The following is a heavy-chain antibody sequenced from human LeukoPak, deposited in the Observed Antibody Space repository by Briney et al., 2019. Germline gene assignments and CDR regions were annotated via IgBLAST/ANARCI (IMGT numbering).Heavy chain of an antibody. V-gene: IGHV3-23*01. CDR3: AKSHSRSSSWYGGFDY. D-gene: IGHD6-13*01. CDR2: ISGSGGST. CDR1: GFTFSSYA. Sequence: PGGSLRLSCAASGFTFSSYAMSWVRRAPGKGLEWVSAISGSGGSTYYADSVKGRFTISRDNSKNTLYLQMNSLRAEDTAVYYCAKSHSRSSSWYGGFDYWGQGTLVTVSS. J-gene: IGHJ4*02.